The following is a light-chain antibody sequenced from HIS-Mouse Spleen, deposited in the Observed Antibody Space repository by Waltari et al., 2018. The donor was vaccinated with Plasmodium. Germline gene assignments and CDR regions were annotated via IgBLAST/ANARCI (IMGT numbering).Light chain of an antibody. V-gene: IGLV3-10*01. CDR3: YSTDSSGNHRV. CDR2: EDS. Sequence: SYELTQPPSVSVSPGQTARITCSGDALPTKYAYWYQQKSGQAPVLVLYEDSKRPSGIPEGFAGASAGTMATLTISGAQVEDEADDYCYSTDSSGNHRVFGGGTKLTVL. CDR1: ALPTKY. J-gene: IGLJ3*02.